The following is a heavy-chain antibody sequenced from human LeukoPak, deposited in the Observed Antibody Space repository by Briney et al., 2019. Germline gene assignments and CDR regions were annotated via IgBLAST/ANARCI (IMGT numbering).Heavy chain of an antibody. CDR1: GGSISSGGYY. D-gene: IGHD4-17*01. V-gene: IGHV4-31*03. CDR2: IYYSGST. J-gene: IGHJ4*02. Sequence: SQTLSLTCTVSGGSISSGGYYWSWIRQHPGKGLEGIGYIYYSGSTYYNPSLKSRVPISVGTSKNQFSLKLSSVTAADTAVYYCARAPTTVTTEYYFDYWGQGTLVTVSS. CDR3: ARAPTTVTTEYYFDY.